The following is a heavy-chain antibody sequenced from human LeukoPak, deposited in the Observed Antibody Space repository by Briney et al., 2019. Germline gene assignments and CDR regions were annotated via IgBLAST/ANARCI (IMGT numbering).Heavy chain of an antibody. CDR3: ARDTHGYFDY. CDR2: INPNSGCT. V-gene: IGHV1-2*01. Sequence: ASVKVSCKACGYTFTGYYMHWVGQDPGQGLEGMGWINPNSGCTNYAQQFQGRVTITRDTSLSTAYMELSRLRSDDTVVYYCARDTHGYFDYGRQGTLVTVP. CDR1: GYTFTGYY. J-gene: IGHJ4*02.